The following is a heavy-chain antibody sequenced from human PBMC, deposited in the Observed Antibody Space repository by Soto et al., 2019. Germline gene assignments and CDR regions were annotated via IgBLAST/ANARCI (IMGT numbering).Heavy chain of an antibody. CDR3: ARDWFGIDY. CDR1: GYTFTSYG. V-gene: IGHV1-18*01. CDR2: INPYNGNT. Sequence: QVQLVQSGAEVKKPGASVKVSCKASGYTFTSYGISWVRQAPGQGLEWMGWINPYNGNTNYARKLQGRVTMTTDTSTNTAYMELRSRRSDDTAVYYCARDWFGIDYWGQGTLVTVSS. J-gene: IGHJ4*02. D-gene: IGHD3-16*01.